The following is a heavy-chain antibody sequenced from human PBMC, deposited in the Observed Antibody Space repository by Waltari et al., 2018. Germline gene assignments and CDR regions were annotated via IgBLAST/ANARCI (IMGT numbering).Heavy chain of an antibody. CDR3: AKGSGYSYGYPEY. CDR2: ISAAGDYK. Sequence: EVQLLESGGALIEPGGSLRLSCVGSGFSFSYYAMTWIRQAPGKGLEWVAGISAAGDYKYYADSVKGRFTISRDNSKNTLYLEVAGLRAEDTAVYYCAKGSGYSYGYPEYWGQGTLVAVSS. V-gene: IGHV3-23*01. CDR1: GFSFSYYA. D-gene: IGHD5-18*01. J-gene: IGHJ4*02.